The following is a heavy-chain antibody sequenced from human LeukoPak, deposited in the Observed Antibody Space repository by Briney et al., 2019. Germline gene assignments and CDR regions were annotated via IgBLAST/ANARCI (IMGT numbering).Heavy chain of an antibody. Sequence: ASVKVSCKASGYTFTSYGISWVRQAPGQGLEWMGWISAYNGNTNYAQKLQGRVTMTTDTSTSTAYMELRSLRSDDTAVYYCARGDHDYGDYTFGYWGQGTLVTVSS. CDR1: GYTFTSYG. CDR3: ARGDHDYGDYTFGY. J-gene: IGHJ4*02. V-gene: IGHV1-18*01. CDR2: ISAYNGNT. D-gene: IGHD4-17*01.